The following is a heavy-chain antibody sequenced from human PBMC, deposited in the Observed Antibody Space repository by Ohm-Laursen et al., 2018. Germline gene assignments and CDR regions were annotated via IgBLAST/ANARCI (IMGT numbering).Heavy chain of an antibody. CDR3: AGSNRGSWFDP. Sequence: SLRLSCAASGFTVSSNHMSWVRQAPGQGLEWVSLINSDGSTHYTDSVKGRFTISRDNSKNTLYLQMNTVRAEDTAVYYCAGSNRGSWFDPWGQGTLVTGSS. CDR1: GFTVSSNH. D-gene: IGHD3-16*01. V-gene: IGHV3-53*01. CDR2: INSDGST. J-gene: IGHJ5*02.